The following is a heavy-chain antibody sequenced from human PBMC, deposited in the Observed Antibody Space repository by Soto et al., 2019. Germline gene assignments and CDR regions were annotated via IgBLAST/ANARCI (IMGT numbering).Heavy chain of an antibody. CDR1: GFTFSYYY. D-gene: IGHD6-6*01. CDR2: ISSSGSTI. V-gene: IGHV3-11*01. Sequence: GGSLRLSCAASGFTFSYYYMSWIRQAPGKGLEWVSYISSSGSTIYYADSVKGRFTISRDNAKNSLYLQMNSLRAEDTAVYYCARLQQLVWFDPWGQGTLVTVSS. CDR3: ARLQQLVWFDP. J-gene: IGHJ5*02.